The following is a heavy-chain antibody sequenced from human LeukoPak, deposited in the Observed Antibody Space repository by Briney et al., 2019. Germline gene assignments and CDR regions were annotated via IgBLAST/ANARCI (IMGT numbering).Heavy chain of an antibody. Sequence: SETLSLTCAVYGGSFSGYYWSWIRQPPGKGLDWIGEINHSGSTNYNPSLKSRVTISVDTSKNQFSLKLSSVTAADTAVYYCARRRAAAAGTAEYFQHWGQGTLVTVSS. CDR2: INHSGST. V-gene: IGHV4-34*01. J-gene: IGHJ1*01. CDR1: GGSFSGYY. D-gene: IGHD6-13*01. CDR3: ARRRAAAAGTAEYFQH.